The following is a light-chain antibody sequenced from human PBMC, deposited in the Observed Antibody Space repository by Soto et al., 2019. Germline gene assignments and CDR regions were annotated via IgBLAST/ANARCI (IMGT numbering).Light chain of an antibody. J-gene: IGKJ4*01. V-gene: IGKV1-39*01. Sequence: DMEMTQSPSSLSASVGDRVTITCRASQSISNYLNWYQHKPGKVPKLLIYAASSLQSGVPTRFSGSGSGTDFTLTINSLEPEDFATYYCQQSGGTPLTFGGGTKVEIK. CDR1: QSISNY. CDR3: QQSGGTPLT. CDR2: AAS.